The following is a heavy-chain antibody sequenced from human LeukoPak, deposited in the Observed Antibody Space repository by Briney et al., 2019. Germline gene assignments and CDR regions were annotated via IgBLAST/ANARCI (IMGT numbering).Heavy chain of an antibody. V-gene: IGHV4-39*07. CDR1: GGSISSSSYY. J-gene: IGHJ4*02. D-gene: IGHD6-6*01. CDR3: ARNPTGGAARFYFDY. Sequence: SETLSLTCTVSGGSISSSSYYWGWIRQPPGKGLEWIGSMYYSGSTYYNPSLKSRVTISVDTSKNQFSLRLNSVTAADTAVYYCARNPTGGAARFYFDYWGQGTLVTVSS. CDR2: MYYSGST.